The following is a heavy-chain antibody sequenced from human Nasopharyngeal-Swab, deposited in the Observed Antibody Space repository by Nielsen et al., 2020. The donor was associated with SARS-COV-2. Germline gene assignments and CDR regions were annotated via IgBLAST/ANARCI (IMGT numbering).Heavy chain of an antibody. D-gene: IGHD5-12*01. CDR2: IKQDGSEK. J-gene: IGHJ6*02. CDR1: GFTFSSYW. CDR3: AREFGYSGYDNRYYYYGMDV. V-gene: IGHV3-7*01. Sequence: GGSLRLSCAASGFTFSSYWMSWVRQAPGKGLEWVANIKQDGSEKYYVDSVKGRFTISRDNAKNSLYLQMNSLRAEDPAVYYCAREFGYSGYDNRYYYYGMDVWGQGTTVTVSS.